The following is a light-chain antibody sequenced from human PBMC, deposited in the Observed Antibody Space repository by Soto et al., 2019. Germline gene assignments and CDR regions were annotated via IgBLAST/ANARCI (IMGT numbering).Light chain of an antibody. CDR2: GAS. CDR3: QQYRHWPLT. CDR1: QNIDTY. Sequence: EIVMTQSPATLSVSPGERATLSCSASQNIDTYFAWYQQTPGQAPRLLSYGASTRATGIPARFSGSGSGTEFTLTISSLQSEEFAVYYCQQYRHWPLTLGGGTKVEIK. V-gene: IGKV3-15*01. J-gene: IGKJ4*01.